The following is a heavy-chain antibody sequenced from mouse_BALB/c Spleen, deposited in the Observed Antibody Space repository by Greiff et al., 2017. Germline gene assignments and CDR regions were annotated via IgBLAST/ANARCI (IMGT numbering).Heavy chain of an antibody. Sequence: EVQLQQSGAELVKPGASVKLSCTASGFNIKDTYMHWVKQRPEQGLEWIGRIDPANGNTKYDPKFQGKATITADTSSNTAYLQLSSLTSEDTAVYYCARRWLLPWYFDVWGAGTTVTVSS. V-gene: IGHV14-3*02. CDR3: ARRWLLPWYFDV. CDR2: IDPANGNT. D-gene: IGHD2-3*01. J-gene: IGHJ1*01. CDR1: GFNIKDTY.